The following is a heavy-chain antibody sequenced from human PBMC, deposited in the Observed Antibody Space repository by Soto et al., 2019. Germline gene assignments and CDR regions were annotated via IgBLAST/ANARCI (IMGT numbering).Heavy chain of an antibody. V-gene: IGHV3-48*01. CDR1: GFILSDCA. J-gene: IGHJ6*03. CDR2: ISSSSSVI. D-gene: IGHD7-27*01. Sequence: EVQLVESGGGLVQPGGSLRLSCATSGFILSDCAMNWVRQAPGKGLEWVSYISSSSSVIDYADSVKGRFTVYRDNARNSMYLQMNSLRAEDTDLYYCARDLSWGSNWYYYMDVWGKGTTVTVSS. CDR3: ARDLSWGSNWYYYMDV.